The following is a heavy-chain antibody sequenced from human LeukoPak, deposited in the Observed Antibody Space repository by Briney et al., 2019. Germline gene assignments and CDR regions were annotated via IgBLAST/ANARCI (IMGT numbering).Heavy chain of an antibody. D-gene: IGHD3-16*01. CDR1: GFIFGDYY. CDR3: ARMGDYSEFDP. V-gene: IGHV3-11*01. Sequence: GGSLRLSCAASGFIFGDYYMSWIRQAPGKGLEWVSYIGSYSSPIYYADSVQGRLAISRENAKNLLHLEMNSLRAEDTAVYYCARMGDYSEFDPWGQGTLVTVSS. CDR2: IGSYSSPI. J-gene: IGHJ5*02.